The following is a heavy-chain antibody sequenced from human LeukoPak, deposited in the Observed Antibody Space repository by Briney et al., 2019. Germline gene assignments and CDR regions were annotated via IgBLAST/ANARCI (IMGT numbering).Heavy chain of an antibody. J-gene: IGHJ5*02. Sequence: SETLSLTCTVSGGSISSYYWSWIRQPPGKGLEWIGYIYYSGSTNYNPSLKSRVTIPVDTSKNQFSLKLSSVTAADTAVYYCARKRVTMVRGVPLNWFDPWGQGTLVTVSS. D-gene: IGHD3-10*01. V-gene: IGHV4-59*01. CDR3: ARKRVTMVRGVPLNWFDP. CDR1: GGSISSYY. CDR2: IYYSGST.